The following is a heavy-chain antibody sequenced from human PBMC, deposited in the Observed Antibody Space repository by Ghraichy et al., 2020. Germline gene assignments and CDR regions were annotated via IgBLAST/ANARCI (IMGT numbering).Heavy chain of an antibody. V-gene: IGHV3-23*01. J-gene: IGHJ4*02. Sequence: GGSLRLSCAASGFTFNNYAMTWVRQAPGKGLEWVALISGSAFSTSYADSVKGRFTISRDNSKNTLHLQMTGLRADDTAVYYCATTGAVGGTTKTYYFDYWGRGTQVTVSS. CDR3: ATTGAVGGTTKTYYFDY. CDR2: ISGSAFST. CDR1: GFTFNNYA. D-gene: IGHD1-26*01.